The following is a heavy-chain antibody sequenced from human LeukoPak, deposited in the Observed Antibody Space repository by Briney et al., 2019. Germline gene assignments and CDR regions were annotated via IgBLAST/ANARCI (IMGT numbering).Heavy chain of an antibody. CDR2: ISEDSCMK. Sequence: GGSLRLSCVASGFTFSAYGMHWVRQAPGTGLEWVAAISEDSCMKVFADSVKGRVTTSRDNTANTLSLQMSSLSPVDRGVYYCSKGQHDWSEGVCAMSGYYGMDVWGQGTTVIVSS. D-gene: IGHD2-8*01. J-gene: IGHJ6*02. CDR1: GFTFSAYG. CDR3: SKGQHDWSEGVCAMSGYYGMDV. V-gene: IGHV3-30*18.